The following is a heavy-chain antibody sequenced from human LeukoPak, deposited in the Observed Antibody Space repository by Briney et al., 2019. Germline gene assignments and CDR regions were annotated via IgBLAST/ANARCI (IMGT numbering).Heavy chain of an antibody. CDR1: GFTFSSYS. V-gene: IGHV3-48*02. Sequence: GGSLRLSCAASGFTFSSYSMNWVRQAPGKGLEWISYISSSSSAIYYADSVKGRFTISRDNAKNSLYLQMNSLRDEDTAVYYCVRDRSYSFDYWGQGTLVTVSS. CDR3: VRDRSYSFDY. J-gene: IGHJ4*02. CDR2: ISSSSSAI. D-gene: IGHD1-26*01.